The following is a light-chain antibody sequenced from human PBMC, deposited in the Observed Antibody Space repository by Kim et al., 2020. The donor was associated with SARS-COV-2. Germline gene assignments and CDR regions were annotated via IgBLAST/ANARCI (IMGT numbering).Light chain of an antibody. Sequence: GDRVTIPCRASESISSRLAWYEQKPEKAPKLLIYDASSLKSGVPSRFSGSGSGTDFTLTITSLQPDDFATYYCQQYNTYPFTFGQGTKLE. CDR2: DAS. CDR1: ESISSR. J-gene: IGKJ2*01. CDR3: QQYNTYPFT. V-gene: IGKV1-5*01.